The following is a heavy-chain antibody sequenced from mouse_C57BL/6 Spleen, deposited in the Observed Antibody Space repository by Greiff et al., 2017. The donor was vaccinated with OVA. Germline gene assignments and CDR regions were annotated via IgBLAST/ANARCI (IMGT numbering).Heavy chain of an antibody. Sequence: QVQLQQPGAELVRPGSSVKLSCKASGYTFTSYWMDWVKQRPGQGLEWIGNIYPSDSETPYNQKFTDKATLTVDKSSSTAYMQLSSLTSEDSAVYYCARWPTVVDAMDYWGQGTSVTVSS. CDR2: IYPSDSET. CDR1: GYTFTSYW. D-gene: IGHD1-1*01. CDR3: ARWPTVVDAMDY. J-gene: IGHJ4*01. V-gene: IGHV1-61*01.